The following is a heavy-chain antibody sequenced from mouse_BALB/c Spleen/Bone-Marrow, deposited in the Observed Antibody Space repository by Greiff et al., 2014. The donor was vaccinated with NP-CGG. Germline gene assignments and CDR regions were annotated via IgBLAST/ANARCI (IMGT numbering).Heavy chain of an antibody. V-gene: IGHV14-3*02. J-gene: IGHJ3*01. CDR3: ATYYYGSSWGFAY. CDR2: IDPANGNT. Sequence: EVQLQQSGAELVKPGASVKLSCTASGFNIKDTYMHWVKQRPEQGLEWIGRIDPANGNTKYDPKFQGKATITADTSSNTAYLQLSNXXXXDTAVYYCATYYYGSSWGFAYWGQGTLVTVSA. D-gene: IGHD1-1*01. CDR1: GFNIKDTY.